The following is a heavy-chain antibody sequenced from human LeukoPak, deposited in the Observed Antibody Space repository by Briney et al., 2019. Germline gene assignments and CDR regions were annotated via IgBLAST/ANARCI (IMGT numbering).Heavy chain of an antibody. D-gene: IGHD3-22*01. CDR2: IYYSGST. CDR1: GGSISSGGYS. CDR3: ASSSSGYYFPDY. J-gene: IGHJ4*02. V-gene: IGHV4-61*08. Sequence: SETLSLTCAVSGGSISSGGYSWSWIRQPPGKGLEWIGYIYYSGSTNYNPSLKSRVTISVDTSKNQFSLKLSSVTAADTAVYYCASSSSGYYFPDYWGQGTLVTVSS.